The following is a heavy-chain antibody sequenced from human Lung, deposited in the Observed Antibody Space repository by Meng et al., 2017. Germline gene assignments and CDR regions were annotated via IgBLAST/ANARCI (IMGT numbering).Heavy chain of an antibody. D-gene: IGHD5-12*01. J-gene: IGHJ4*02. CDR1: GNTFIGYY. Sequence: GESLKISCKASGNTFIGYYMLWVRQAPGQGLEWMGWINPNSGGTKYAQKFQGRVTMTRDTSISTAYMELSRLRSDDTAVYYCARDESGYLDWGQGTLVTVSS. V-gene: IGHV1-2*02. CDR3: ARDESGYLD. CDR2: INPNSGGT.